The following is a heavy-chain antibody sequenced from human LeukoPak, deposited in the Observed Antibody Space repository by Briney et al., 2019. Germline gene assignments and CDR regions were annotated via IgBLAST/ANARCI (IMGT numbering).Heavy chain of an antibody. V-gene: IGHV3-21*01. Sequence: GGSLRLSCAASGFTFSSYSMNWVRQAPGKGLEWVSSISSSSSYIYYADSVKGRFTISRDNAKNSLYLQMNRLRAEDTAVYYCARARIAAAGPIDYWGQGTLVTVSS. CDR2: ISSSSSYI. D-gene: IGHD6-13*01. CDR3: ARARIAAAGPIDY. CDR1: GFTFSSYS. J-gene: IGHJ4*02.